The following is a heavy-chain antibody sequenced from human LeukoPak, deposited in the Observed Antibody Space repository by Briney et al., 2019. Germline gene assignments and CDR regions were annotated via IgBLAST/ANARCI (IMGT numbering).Heavy chain of an antibody. Sequence: VASVKVSCKASGGTFSSYAISWVRQAPGQGLEWMGGIIPIFGTGNYAQKFQGRVTITTDESTRTAYMELSSLRSEDTAVYYCASSSSTSRINWFDPWGQGTLVTVSS. D-gene: IGHD2-2*01. V-gene: IGHV1-69*05. J-gene: IGHJ5*02. CDR1: GGTFSSYA. CDR2: IIPIFGTG. CDR3: ASSSSTSRINWFDP.